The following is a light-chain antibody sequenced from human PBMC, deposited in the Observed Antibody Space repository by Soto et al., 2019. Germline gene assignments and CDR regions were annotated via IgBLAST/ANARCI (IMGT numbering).Light chain of an antibody. V-gene: IGKV3-15*01. CDR1: QSVSSN. CDR2: GAS. J-gene: IGKJ1*01. Sequence: IVMTQSPATLSMSPGERATLSCRASQSVSSNLAWYQQKPGQVPRLLIYGASNRATGIPARFSGSGSGTEFTLTISSLQSEDFAVYYCHQYNDWPPWTFGQGTKVEIK. CDR3: HQYNDWPPWT.